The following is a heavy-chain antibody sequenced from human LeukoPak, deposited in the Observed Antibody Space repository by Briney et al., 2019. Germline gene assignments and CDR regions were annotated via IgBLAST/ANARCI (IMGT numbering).Heavy chain of an antibody. CDR2: ILYSGTT. J-gene: IGHJ4*02. CDR1: GGSISSSNYY. V-gene: IGHV4-39*01. Sequence: TSETLSLTCTVSGGSISSSNYYWGWIRQPPGKGLERIGSILYSGTTYYNPSLESRITISVDTSKNQVSLKLNSVTAADTAVFYCARHLRVGARQEFDYWGQGTLVTVSS. CDR3: ARHLRVGARQEFDY. D-gene: IGHD5/OR15-5a*01.